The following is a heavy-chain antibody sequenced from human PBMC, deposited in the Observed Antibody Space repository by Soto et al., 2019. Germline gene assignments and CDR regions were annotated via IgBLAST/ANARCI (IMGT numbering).Heavy chain of an antibody. CDR1: GFTFSSYG. J-gene: IGHJ6*03. D-gene: IGHD3-3*01. CDR2: ISYDGSNK. CDR3: ARSNDFWSGYYYYYYYMDV. V-gene: IGHV3-30*03. Sequence: GGSLRLSCAASGFTFSSYGMHWVRQAPGKGLEWVAVISYDGSNKYYADSVKGRFTISRDNSKNSLYLQMNSLRAEDTAVYYCARSNDFWSGYYYYYYYMDVWGKGTTVTVSS.